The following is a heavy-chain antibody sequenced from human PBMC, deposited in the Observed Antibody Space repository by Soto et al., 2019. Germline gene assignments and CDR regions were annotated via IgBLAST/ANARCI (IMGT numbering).Heavy chain of an antibody. CDR1: GGTFSSYA. Sequence: QVQLVQSGAEVKKPGSSVKVSCKASGGTFSSYAISWVRQAPGQGLEWMGGIIPIFGSANYAPKFRGRVTITAAESTSTASMELSSLRSEETAVYYCARWRGSTYYGMDVWGQGTTVTVSS. CDR2: IIPIFGSA. J-gene: IGHJ6*02. D-gene: IGHD3-10*01. CDR3: ARWRGSTYYGMDV. V-gene: IGHV1-69*12.